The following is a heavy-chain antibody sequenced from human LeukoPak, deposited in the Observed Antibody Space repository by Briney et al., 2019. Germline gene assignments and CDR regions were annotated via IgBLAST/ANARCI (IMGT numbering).Heavy chain of an antibody. D-gene: IGHD3-16*01. J-gene: IGHJ4*02. V-gene: IGHV4-39*01. CDR1: GGSISSSSHY. CDR3: ARRLNTYYFDH. CDR2: IHYSGST. Sequence: PSETLSLTCTVSGGSISSSSHYWGWIRQPPGKGLEWIGSIHYSGSTYYNPSLKSRVTVSVDTSNSQFSLKLTSVTAADTAVCHCARRLNTYYFDHWGQGTLVTVSS.